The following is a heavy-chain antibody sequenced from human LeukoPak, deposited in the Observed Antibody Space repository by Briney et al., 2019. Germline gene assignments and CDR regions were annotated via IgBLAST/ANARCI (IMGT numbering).Heavy chain of an antibody. V-gene: IGHV4-59*13. CDR1: SGSISSYY. CDR3: ARGQKYIYGYTVTELGSRYFDY. CDR2: IYYSWRT. Sequence: KPSETLSLTCSVSSGSISSYYWSWIRHPPGKGLELIGYIYYSWRTSYNHSLKSRVTISVDTSKNHFSLTLSSVTAADTAVYYCARGQKYIYGYTVTELGSRYFDYWGQGTLVTVSS. J-gene: IGHJ4*02. D-gene: IGHD5-18*01.